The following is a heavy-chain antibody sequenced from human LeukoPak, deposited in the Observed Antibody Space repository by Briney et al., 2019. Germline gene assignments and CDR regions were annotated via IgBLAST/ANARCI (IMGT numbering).Heavy chain of an antibody. CDR1: GYTFTSYA. V-gene: IGHV1-3*01. D-gene: IGHD3-3*01. J-gene: IGHJ4*02. Sequence: GASVKVSCKASGYTFTSYAMHWVRQAPGQRLEWMGWINAGNGNTKYSQKFRGRVTITRDTSASTAYMELSSLRSEDTAVYYCARSPRADFWSGYFDYWGQGTLVTVSS. CDR3: ARSPRADFWSGYFDY. CDR2: INAGNGNT.